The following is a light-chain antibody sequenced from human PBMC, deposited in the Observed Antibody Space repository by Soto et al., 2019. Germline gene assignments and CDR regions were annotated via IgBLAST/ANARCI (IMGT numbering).Light chain of an antibody. CDR2: DVS. CDR3: KSYAGSNTYV. J-gene: IGLJ1*01. CDR1: SSDVGAYIY. Sequence: QSALTQPRSVSGSPGQSVAISCTGASSDVGAYIYVSWYQHHPGKAPKLIIYDVSKRPSGVPDRFSGSKSGNTASLTVSGLQAADEADYFCKSYAGSNTYVFGSGTKLTVL. V-gene: IGLV2-11*01.